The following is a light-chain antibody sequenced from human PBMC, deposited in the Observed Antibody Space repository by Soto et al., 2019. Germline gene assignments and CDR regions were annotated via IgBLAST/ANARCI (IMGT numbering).Light chain of an antibody. CDR2: SNY. CDR3: AAWDDSLNGHYV. V-gene: IGLV1-44*01. CDR1: ISNIGSNT. Sequence: QSVLTQPPSASGTPGQRVTISCSGSISNIGSNTVNWYQHLPGTAPKLLNYSNYKRPSGVPDRFSGSKSGTSASLVISGLQSEDEADYYCAAWDDSLNGHYVFGTGTKVTVL. J-gene: IGLJ1*01.